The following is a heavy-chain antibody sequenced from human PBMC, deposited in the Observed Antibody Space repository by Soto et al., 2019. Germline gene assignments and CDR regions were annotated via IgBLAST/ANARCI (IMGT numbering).Heavy chain of an antibody. CDR1: GGSISSGDYY. J-gene: IGHJ5*02. V-gene: IGHV4-30-4*01. Sequence: RSLTCTVSGGSISSGDYYWSWIRQPPGKGLEWIGYIYYSGSTYYNPSLKSRVTISVDTSKNQFSLKLSSVTAADTAVYYCARVPAANAWFDPWGQGTLVTVSS. CDR2: IYYSGST. D-gene: IGHD2-2*01. CDR3: ARVPAANAWFDP.